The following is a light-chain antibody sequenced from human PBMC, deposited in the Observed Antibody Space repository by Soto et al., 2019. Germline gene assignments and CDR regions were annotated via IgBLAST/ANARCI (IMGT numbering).Light chain of an antibody. J-gene: IGKJ2*01. Sequence: DIQLTQSPSFLSASVGDRVTITCRASQAISSSLAWYQHNPGKAPKLLIYAASTLQNGVPSSFSGSGSGTEFTHTISSLQPEDFATYCCQRLNDYRYTFGQGTKVEMK. CDR2: AAS. CDR3: QRLNDYRYT. CDR1: QAISSS. V-gene: IGKV1-9*01.